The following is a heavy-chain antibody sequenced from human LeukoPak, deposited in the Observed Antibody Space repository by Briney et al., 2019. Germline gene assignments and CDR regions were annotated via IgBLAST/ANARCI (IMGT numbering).Heavy chain of an antibody. V-gene: IGHV4-39*07. CDR2: IYYTGST. CDR1: GGSISSSSYY. CDR3: ARDQAYRTLENWFDP. Sequence: SETLSLTCTVSGGSISSSSYYWAWIRQPPGRGLEWIGSIYYTGSTYYNPSLKSRVTISVDTFKNQFSLKLTSVTAADTAVYYCARDQAYRTLENWFDPWGQGTLVTVSS. J-gene: IGHJ5*02. D-gene: IGHD1-26*01.